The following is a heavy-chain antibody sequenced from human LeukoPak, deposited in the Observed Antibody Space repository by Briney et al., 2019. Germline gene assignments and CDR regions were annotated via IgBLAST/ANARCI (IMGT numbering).Heavy chain of an antibody. J-gene: IGHJ6*02. D-gene: IGHD3-22*01. CDR3: ARRVYYYDSSGYLNYYGMDV. CDR2: IISGSSYI. CDR1: GFTFSSYS. V-gene: IGHV3-21*01. Sequence: GGSLRLSCAASGFTFSSYSINWVRQAPGKGLEWVSSIISGSSYIFFADSVKGRFTISRDNAKNSLYLQMNSLRAEDTAVYYCARRVYYYDSSGYLNYYGMDVWGQGTTVTVSS.